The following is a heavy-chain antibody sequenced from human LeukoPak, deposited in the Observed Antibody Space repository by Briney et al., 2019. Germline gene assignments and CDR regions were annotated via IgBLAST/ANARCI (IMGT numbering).Heavy chain of an antibody. J-gene: IGHJ6*02. CDR2: IYTSGST. D-gene: IGHD2-21*02. Sequence: SGTLSLTCTVSGGSISSYYWSWVRQPAGKGLEWVGRIYTSGSTNYNPSLKSRVTMSVDTSKNQFSLKMSAVTAADTGVYYCARERGDQYGIDIWGQGTTVTVSS. CDR1: GGSISSYY. CDR3: ARERGDQYGIDI. V-gene: IGHV4-4*07.